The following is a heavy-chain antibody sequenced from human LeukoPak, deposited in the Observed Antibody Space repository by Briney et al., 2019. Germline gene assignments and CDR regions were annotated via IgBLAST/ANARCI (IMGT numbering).Heavy chain of an antibody. CDR1: RGSISGYY. J-gene: IGHJ5*02. V-gene: IGHV4-34*01. Sequence: KSSETLSLTCTVSRGSISGYYWSWIRQPPGKGLEWIGEINHSGSTNYNPSLKGRVTISVDTSKNQFSLKLSSVTAADTAVYYCATRIAAAGSKENWFDPWGQGTLVTVSS. D-gene: IGHD6-13*01. CDR3: ATRIAAAGSKENWFDP. CDR2: INHSGST.